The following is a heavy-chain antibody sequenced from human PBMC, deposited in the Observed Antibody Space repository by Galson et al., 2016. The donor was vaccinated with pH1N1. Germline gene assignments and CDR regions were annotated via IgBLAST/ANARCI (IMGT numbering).Heavy chain of an antibody. CDR3: ARTGSDYDTYYFHYGMDV. CDR1: KFTLSSYW. Sequence: SLRLSCAASKFTLSSYWMNWVRQAPGKGLEWVANIKQDGSERYYVASVKGRFTISRDNPKNSLYLQMNSLRAEDTAVYYCARTGSDYDTYYFHYGMDVWGQGTTVTVSS. D-gene: IGHD5-12*01. V-gene: IGHV3-7*01. CDR2: IKQDGSER. J-gene: IGHJ6*02.